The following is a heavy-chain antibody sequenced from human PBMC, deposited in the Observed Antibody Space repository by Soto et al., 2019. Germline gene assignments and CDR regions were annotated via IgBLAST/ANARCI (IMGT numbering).Heavy chain of an antibody. V-gene: IGHV4-30-4*01. CDR1: GGSISSGDYY. CDR3: AREVPVVVAAIGWFDP. CDR2: IYYSGST. D-gene: IGHD2-21*02. J-gene: IGHJ5*02. Sequence: QVQLQESGPGLVKPSQTLSLTCTVSGGSISSGDYYWSWIRQPPGKGLEWIGYIYYSGSTFYNPSLKNRVTISVDMSKNQFSLNLTSVTTADTAVYYCAREVPVVVAAIGWFDPWGQGILVTVSS.